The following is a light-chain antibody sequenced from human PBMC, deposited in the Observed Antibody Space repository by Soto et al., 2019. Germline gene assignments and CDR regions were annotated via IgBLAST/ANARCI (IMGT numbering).Light chain of an antibody. CDR3: QQYYRTPPT. J-gene: IGKJ1*01. Sequence: DILMTQSPDSLAVSLGERATINCKSSQSVLYSSNNKNYLAWYQQKPGQPPMLLIYWASTRESGVPDRFSGSGSGTDFPLTIGSLQAEDVAVYYCQQYYRTPPTFGQGTKVEI. CDR1: QSVLYSSNNKNY. V-gene: IGKV4-1*01. CDR2: WAS.